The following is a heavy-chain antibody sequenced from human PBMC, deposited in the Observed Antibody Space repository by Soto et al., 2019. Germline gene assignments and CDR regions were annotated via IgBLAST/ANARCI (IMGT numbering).Heavy chain of an antibody. J-gene: IGHJ6*02. V-gene: IGHV1-18*01. CDR2: ISAYNGNT. D-gene: IGHD2-21*02. CDR1: GYTFTSYG. Sequence: GASVKVSCKASGYTFTSYGISWVRQAPGQGLEWMGWISAYNGNTNYAQKLQGRITMTTDTSTSTAYMELRSLRSDDTAVYYCASLCGGDCYSSSYYYYGMDVWGQGITVTVSS. CDR3: ASLCGGDCYSSSYYYYGMDV.